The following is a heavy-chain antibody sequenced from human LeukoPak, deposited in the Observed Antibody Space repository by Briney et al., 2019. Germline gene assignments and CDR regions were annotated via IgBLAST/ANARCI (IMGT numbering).Heavy chain of an antibody. Sequence: ASVKVSCKASGYTFTSYGISWVRQAPGQGLEWVGCISAYNGNTNYAQNLRGRVTMTTDTSTSTAYMELRSLRSDDTAVYYCARDPMVRGVIPYYFDYWGQGTLVTVSS. CDR3: ARDPMVRGVIPYYFDY. J-gene: IGHJ4*02. D-gene: IGHD3-10*01. V-gene: IGHV1-18*01. CDR2: ISAYNGNT. CDR1: GYTFTSYG.